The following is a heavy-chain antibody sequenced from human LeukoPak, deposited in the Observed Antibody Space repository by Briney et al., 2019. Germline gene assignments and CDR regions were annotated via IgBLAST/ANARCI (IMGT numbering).Heavy chain of an antibody. CDR3: AKDVPIYSGSPIQLDY. J-gene: IGHJ4*02. V-gene: IGHV3-30*18. CDR1: GFTFSSYG. Sequence: GSLRLSCAASGFTFSSYGMHWVRQAPGKGLEWVAVISYDGSNKYYADSVKGRFTISRDNSKNTLYLQMNSLRAEDTAVYYCAKDVPIYSGSPIQLDYWGQGTLVTVSS. D-gene: IGHD6-13*01. CDR2: ISYDGSNK.